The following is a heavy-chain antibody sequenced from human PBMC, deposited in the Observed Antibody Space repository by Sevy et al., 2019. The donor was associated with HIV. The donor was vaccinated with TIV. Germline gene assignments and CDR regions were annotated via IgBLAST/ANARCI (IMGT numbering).Heavy chain of an antibody. D-gene: IGHD3-16*02. V-gene: IGHV4-34*01. CDR3: ARGPMITFGGVIVKDFDY. CDR1: GGSFSGYY. J-gene: IGHJ4*02. CDR2: IKHSGST. Sequence: SETLSLTCAVYGGSFSGYYWSWIRQPPGKGLEWIGEIKHSGSTNYNPSLKSRVTISVDTSKNQFSLKLSSVTAADTAVYYCARGPMITFGGVIVKDFDYWGRGTLVTVSS.